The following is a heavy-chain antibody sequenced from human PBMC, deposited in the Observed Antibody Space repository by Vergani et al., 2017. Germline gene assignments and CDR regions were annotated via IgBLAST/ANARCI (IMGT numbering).Heavy chain of an antibody. CDR2: INRDGSST. CDR3: ARARTNYDFWSGYYTYYFDY. J-gene: IGHJ4*02. CDR1: GFTFSSYW. D-gene: IGHD3-3*01. V-gene: IGHV3-74*02. Sequence: EVQLVESGGGLVQPGGSLRLSCAASGFTFSSYWMHWVRQAPGKGLVWVSRINRDGSSTSYADSVKGLFTISRDNAKNTLYLQMNSLRAEDTAVYYCARARTNYDFWSGYYTYYFDYWGQGTLVTVSS.